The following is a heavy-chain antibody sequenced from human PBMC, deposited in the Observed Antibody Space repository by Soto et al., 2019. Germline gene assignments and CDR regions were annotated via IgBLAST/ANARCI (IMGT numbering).Heavy chain of an antibody. CDR3: AASCVACGGFNYYGMDV. CDR1: GGSISSGGYY. CDR2: IYYSGST. J-gene: IGHJ6*02. Sequence: QVQLQESGPGLVKPSQTLSLTCTVSGGSISSGGYYWSWIRQHPGKGLEWIGYIYYSGSTYYNPTRKSRVIIRVDTSKNQFSLKLSSVTAADTAVYYCAASCVACGGFNYYGMDVWGQGTTVTVSS. D-gene: IGHD5-12*01. V-gene: IGHV4-31*03.